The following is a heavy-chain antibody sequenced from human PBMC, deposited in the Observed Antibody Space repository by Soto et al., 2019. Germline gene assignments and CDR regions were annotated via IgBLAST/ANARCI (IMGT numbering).Heavy chain of an antibody. CDR2: ISAYNGNT. Sequence: SVKGSCKASGYTFTSYGISWVREAPGQGLEWMGWISAYNGNTNYAQKLQGRVTMTTDTSTSTAYMELRSLRSDDTAVYYCAFSYGSGSYYVDYWGQGTLVTVSS. J-gene: IGHJ4*02. CDR3: AFSYGSGSYYVDY. V-gene: IGHV1-18*01. D-gene: IGHD3-10*01. CDR1: GYTFTSYG.